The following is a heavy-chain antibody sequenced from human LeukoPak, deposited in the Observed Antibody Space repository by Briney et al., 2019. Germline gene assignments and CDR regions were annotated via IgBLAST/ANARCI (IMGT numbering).Heavy chain of an antibody. V-gene: IGHV1-69*04. CDR3: ALTRGDTAMGYYFDY. D-gene: IGHD5-18*01. J-gene: IGHJ4*02. CDR2: IIPILGIA. CDR1: GGTFSSYA. Sequence: SVKVSCKASGGTFSSYAISWVRQAPGQGLGWMGRIIPILGIANYAQKFQGRVTITADKSTSTAYMELSSLRSEDTAVYYCALTRGDTAMGYYFDYWGQGALVTVSS.